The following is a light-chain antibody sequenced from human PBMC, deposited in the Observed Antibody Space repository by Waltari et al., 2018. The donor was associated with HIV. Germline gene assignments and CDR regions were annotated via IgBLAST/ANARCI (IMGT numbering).Light chain of an antibody. J-gene: IGKJ2*01. CDR3: HQSSSVPHT. V-gene: IGKV6-21*01. CDR1: QSIGSS. Sequence: EIELTQSPDFQSVTPKEKVNITCRASQSIGSSLHWYHQKPDKSPKLLSKDASKSFPRVPSGLSGSGSGTDFTLSIDSREAVDAATYFCHQSSSVPHTFGQGTKLEIK. CDR2: DAS.